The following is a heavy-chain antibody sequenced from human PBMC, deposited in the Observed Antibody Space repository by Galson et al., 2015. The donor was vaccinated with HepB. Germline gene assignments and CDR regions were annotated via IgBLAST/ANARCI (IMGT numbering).Heavy chain of an antibody. J-gene: IGHJ3*02. V-gene: IGHV3-64*01. CDR3: ARSDYDFWSGYYRAFEI. CDR2: ISSSGGST. CDR1: GFTFSSYA. D-gene: IGHD3-3*01. Sequence: SLRLSCAASGFTFSSYAMHWVRQAPGKGLEYVSAISSSGGSTYYANSVKGRFTISRDNSKNTLYLQMGSLRAEDMAVYYCARSDYDFWSGYYRAFEIWGQGTMVTVSS.